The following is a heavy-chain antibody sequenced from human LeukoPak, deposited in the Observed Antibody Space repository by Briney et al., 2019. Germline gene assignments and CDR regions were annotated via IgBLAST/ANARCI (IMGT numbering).Heavy chain of an antibody. CDR1: AVIFSDYE. CDR3: ARSVPEPQAGMGPLDY. CDR2: INTFSTAM. Sequence: PGGSLRLSCEASAVIFSDYEMHWVRQAPGKGLEWITYINTFSTAMYYADSVKGRFTISRDNAKNSVFLQMNSLRVDDTALYFCARSVPEPQAGMGPLDYWGEGTPVTVSS. V-gene: IGHV3-48*03. D-gene: IGHD1-1*01. J-gene: IGHJ4*02.